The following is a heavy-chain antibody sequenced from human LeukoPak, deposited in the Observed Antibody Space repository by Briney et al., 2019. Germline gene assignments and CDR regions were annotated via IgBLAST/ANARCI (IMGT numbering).Heavy chain of an antibody. D-gene: IGHD1-26*01. V-gene: IGHV3-21*04. CDR1: GFTFSSYS. Sequence: GGSLRLSCAASGFTFSSYSMNWVRQAPGKGLEWVSCISSSSSYIYYADSVKGRFTISRDNSKNTLYLQMNSLRAEDTAVYYCAKDLVGATGRGAFDIWGQGTMVTVSS. J-gene: IGHJ3*02. CDR3: AKDLVGATGRGAFDI. CDR2: ISSSSSYI.